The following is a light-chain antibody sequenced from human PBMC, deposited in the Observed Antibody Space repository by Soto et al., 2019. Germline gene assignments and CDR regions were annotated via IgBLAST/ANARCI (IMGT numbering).Light chain of an antibody. V-gene: IGKV3-20*01. Sequence: EIVLTQSPGTLSLSPGERATLSCRASQSVSSSYLAWYQQKLGEAPRLLISGASSRASGIPDRFSGSGSGTDFTLNISRLEPEDFAVYYCQQYGISLRTFGQGTKVDIK. CDR1: QSVSSSY. CDR2: GAS. J-gene: IGKJ1*01. CDR3: QQYGISLRT.